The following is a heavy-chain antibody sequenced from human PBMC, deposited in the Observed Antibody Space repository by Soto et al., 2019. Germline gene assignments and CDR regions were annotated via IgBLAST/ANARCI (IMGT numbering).Heavy chain of an antibody. V-gene: IGHV4-31*03. CDR1: GGSISSGGYY. CDR3: ARSVFP. Sequence: SETLSLTCTLSGGSISSGGYYWSWIRQHPGKGLEWIGYIYYIGSTYYNPSLNNRLTISLDTSKNQFSLKLSSVTAADTAVYYCARSVFPWGQGTLVTVSS. CDR2: IYYIGST. J-gene: IGHJ5*02.